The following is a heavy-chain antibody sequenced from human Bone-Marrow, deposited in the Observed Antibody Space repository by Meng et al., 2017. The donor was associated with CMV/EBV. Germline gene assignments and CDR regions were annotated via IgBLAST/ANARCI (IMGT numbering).Heavy chain of an antibody. D-gene: IGHD2-15*01. CDR2: IYYSGST. CDR1: CASISGGGYY. Sequence: LCVTLACASISGGGYYWSWIRQHPGQGLSWIGYIYYSGSTSYNPSLKSRVTISVDTSKNQFSLKLSSVTAADTAVYYCARVSGASDYWGQGTLVTVSS. CDR3: ARVSGASDY. V-gene: IGHV4-31*03. J-gene: IGHJ4*02.